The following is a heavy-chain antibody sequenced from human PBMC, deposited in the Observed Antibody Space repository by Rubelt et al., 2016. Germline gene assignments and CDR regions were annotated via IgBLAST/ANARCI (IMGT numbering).Heavy chain of an antibody. Sequence: QVQLLQSGPEVQKPGASVKVSCKASGYTFTNNYTHWVRQAPGHGLEWMGMINPSGGSTTYAQKFQGRVTMTRDTSTTTVYMELSSLRTEDTAVYYCARVLNYGDYSDFWGQGTPVTVSS. D-gene: IGHD4-17*01. V-gene: IGHV1-46*01. J-gene: IGHJ4*02. CDR1: GYTFTNNY. CDR2: INPSGGST. CDR3: ARVLNYGDYSDF.